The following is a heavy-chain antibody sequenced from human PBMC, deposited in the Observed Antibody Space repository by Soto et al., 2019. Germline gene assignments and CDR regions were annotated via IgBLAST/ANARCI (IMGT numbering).Heavy chain of an antibody. V-gene: IGHV4-59*08. Sequence: QVQLQESGPGLVKPSETLSLTCTVSGGSISSYYWSWIRQPPGKGLEWIGYIYYTGSTYYNPSLKSRITISVDTSKNHFSLKLSSVTAADTAVYFCAKGAMMTERYFDLWGRGTLVSVSS. CDR3: AKGAMMTERYFDL. CDR1: GGSISSYY. D-gene: IGHD3-16*01. CDR2: IYYTGST. J-gene: IGHJ2*01.